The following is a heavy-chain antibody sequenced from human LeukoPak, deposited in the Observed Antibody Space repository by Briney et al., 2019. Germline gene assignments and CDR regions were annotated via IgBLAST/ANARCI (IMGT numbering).Heavy chain of an antibody. V-gene: IGHV3-23*01. CDR3: AKRGVVIRVILVGFHKAAYYFDS. Sequence: GGSLRLSCAVSGITLSNYGMGWVRQAPGKGLEWVAGISDSAGGTDYADSVRGRFTISRDNPKNTLYLQMNSLRAEDTAVYFCAKRGVVIRVILVGFHKAAYYFDSWGQGALVTVSS. CDR1: GITLSNYG. J-gene: IGHJ4*02. CDR2: ISDSAGGT. D-gene: IGHD3-22*01.